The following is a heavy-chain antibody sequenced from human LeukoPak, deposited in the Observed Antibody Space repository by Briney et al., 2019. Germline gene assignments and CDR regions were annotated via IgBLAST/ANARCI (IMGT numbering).Heavy chain of an antibody. CDR1: GGTFSSYA. CDR2: IIPIFGTA. Sequence: SVKVSCKASGGTFSSYAISWVRQAPGQGLEWMGGIIPIFGTANYAQKFQGRVTITADESTSTAYMELSSLRSEDTAVYYCASNSEGYCSSTSCYVLGAFDIWGQGTMVTVSS. V-gene: IGHV1-69*13. CDR3: ASNSEGYCSSTSCYVLGAFDI. D-gene: IGHD2-2*01. J-gene: IGHJ3*02.